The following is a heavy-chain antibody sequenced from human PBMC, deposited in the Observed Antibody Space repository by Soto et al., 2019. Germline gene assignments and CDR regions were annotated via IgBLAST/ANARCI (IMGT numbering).Heavy chain of an antibody. J-gene: IGHJ2*01. CDR2: IYYSGST. CDR1: GGSVSSGSYY. CDR3: ARDRYYYDSSGYRWDCYFYL. Sequence: ETLSLTCTVSGGSVSSGSYYWSWIRQPPGKGLEWIGYIYYSGSTNYNPSLKSRVTISVDTSKNQFSLKLSSVTAADTAVYYCARDRYYYDSSGYRWDCYFYLWGRGTMVTVSS. D-gene: IGHD3-22*01. V-gene: IGHV4-61*01.